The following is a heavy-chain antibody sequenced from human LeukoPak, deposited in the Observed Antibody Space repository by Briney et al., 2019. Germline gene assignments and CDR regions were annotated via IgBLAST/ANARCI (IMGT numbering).Heavy chain of an antibody. D-gene: IGHD3-3*01. CDR1: GFTFGDYA. Sequence: GGSLRLSCTASGFTFGDYAMSWFRQAPGKGLEWVGFIGSKAYGGTTEYAASVKGRFTISRDDSKSIAYLQMNSLKTEDTAVYYCTRAPGRFLEGPWYFDLWGRGTLVTVSS. J-gene: IGHJ2*01. CDR2: IGSKAYGGTT. CDR3: TRAPGRFLEGPWYFDL. V-gene: IGHV3-49*03.